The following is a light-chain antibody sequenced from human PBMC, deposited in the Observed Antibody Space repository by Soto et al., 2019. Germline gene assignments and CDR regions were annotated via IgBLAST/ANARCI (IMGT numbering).Light chain of an antibody. V-gene: IGKV1-9*01. CDR1: HDISTF. CDR3: QQYNNWPT. Sequence: DIHFTQSPSLLSASIGDRVPITCRASHDISTFLAWYQQKPGKAPKILIYEASTLQSGVPSRFSGSGSGTEFTLSISSLQSEDVAVYYCQQYNNWPTFGQGTKVDI. CDR2: EAS. J-gene: IGKJ1*01.